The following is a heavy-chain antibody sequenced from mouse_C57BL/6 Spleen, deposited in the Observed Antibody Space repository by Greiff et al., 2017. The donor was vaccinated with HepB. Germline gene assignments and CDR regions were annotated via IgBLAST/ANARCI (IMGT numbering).Heavy chain of an antibody. CDR3: ARNDYGSLDY. Sequence: VKLMESGPGLVQPSQCLSITCTVSGFSLTSYGVHWVRQSPGKGLEWLGVIWSGGSTDYHAAFISRLSISKDKSKSQVVFKMNHLQADDTAISYCARNDYGSLDYWGQGTTLTVSS. CDR2: IWSGGST. J-gene: IGHJ2*01. V-gene: IGHV2-2*01. D-gene: IGHD1-1*01. CDR1: GFSLTSYG.